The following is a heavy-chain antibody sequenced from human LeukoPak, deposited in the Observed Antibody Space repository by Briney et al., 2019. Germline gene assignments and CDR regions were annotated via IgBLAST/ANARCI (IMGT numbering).Heavy chain of an antibody. D-gene: IGHD2-2*01. CDR3: AREGNCAGTTCHFDF. CDR1: GFTFSSYR. V-gene: IGHV3-21*01. Sequence: GGSLRLSCAASGFTFSSYRVTWVRQAPGKGLEWVSSLSSSSDYIYYADSVKGRFTISRDNAKNSLYLQMNSPTVADTAVYYCAREGNCAGTTCHFDFWGQGTLVTVSS. J-gene: IGHJ4*02. CDR2: LSSSSDYI.